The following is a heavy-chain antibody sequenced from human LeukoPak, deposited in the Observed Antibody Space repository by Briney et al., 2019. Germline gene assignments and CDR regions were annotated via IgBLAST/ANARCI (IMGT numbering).Heavy chain of an antibody. Sequence: SETLSLTCTVSHYPISSNYYWGWIRQPPGKGLEWIRSIYHSGSTYYNPSLKSRVTISVDTSKNQFSLKLTSVTAADTAVYYCARSSGYMSYWGQGTLVTVSS. CDR2: IYHSGST. D-gene: IGHD3-22*01. J-gene: IGHJ4*02. CDR3: ARSSGYMSY. V-gene: IGHV4-38-2*02. CDR1: HYPISSNYY.